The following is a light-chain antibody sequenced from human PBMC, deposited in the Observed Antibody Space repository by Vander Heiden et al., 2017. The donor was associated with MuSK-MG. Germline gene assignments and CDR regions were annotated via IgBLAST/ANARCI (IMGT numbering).Light chain of an antibody. CDR2: GKN. CDR1: SRRSYY. V-gene: IGLV3-19*01. Sequence: SSALTQDPAVSVAWGQTVRITCQGDSRRSYYASWYQQKPGQAPVIVIYGKNNRPSGIPDRFSGSSSGNTASLTITGAQAEDEADYYCNSRDSSGNRVFGGGTKLTVL. CDR3: NSRDSSGNRV. J-gene: IGLJ2*01.